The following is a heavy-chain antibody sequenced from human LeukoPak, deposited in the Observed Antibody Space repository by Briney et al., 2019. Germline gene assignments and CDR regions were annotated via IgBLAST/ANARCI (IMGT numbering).Heavy chain of an antibody. V-gene: IGHV3-23*01. CDR1: GFTFRSDA. D-gene: IGHD6-19*01. CDR3: AKGEIGWPFDY. Sequence: GGTLRLSCAVSGFTFRSDAISWVRQAPGNGLGWVSAISGCGGGTSYADSVKSQFTISRDNSKNTLYLQMNSLRAEDTAVYYCAKGEIGWPFDYWGQGTLVTVSS. J-gene: IGHJ4*02. CDR2: ISGCGGGT.